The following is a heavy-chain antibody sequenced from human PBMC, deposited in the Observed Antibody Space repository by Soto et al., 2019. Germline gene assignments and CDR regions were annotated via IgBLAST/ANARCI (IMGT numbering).Heavy chain of an antibody. V-gene: IGHV3-23*01. Sequence: EVQLLESGGGLVQPGGSLRLSCAASGFTFSSYAMSWFRQAPGKGLEWVSAISGSGGSTYYADSVKGRFTISRDNSKNTLYLQMHSLRADDTAVYYCAKLGGCSGGSCYSFGYFQHWGQGNLVTVSS. D-gene: IGHD2-15*01. CDR3: AKLGGCSGGSCYSFGYFQH. CDR1: GFTFSSYA. CDR2: ISGSGGST. J-gene: IGHJ1*01.